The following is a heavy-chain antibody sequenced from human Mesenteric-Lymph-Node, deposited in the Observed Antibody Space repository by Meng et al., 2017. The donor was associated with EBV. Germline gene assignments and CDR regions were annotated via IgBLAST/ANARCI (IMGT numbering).Heavy chain of an antibody. D-gene: IGHD3-10*01. CDR3: ARGKTMVRGVTSDY. J-gene: IGHJ4*02. Sequence: QVQLQQWGAGLLQPSETLSLTCGVSGGSFGGYFWSWIRQPPGKGLEWIGEINRVGSTNYNPSLKSRVTISLDTSKNQFSLKLNSVTAADTAVYYCARGKTMVRGVTSDYWGQGTLVTVSS. CDR2: INRVGST. CDR1: GGSFGGYF. V-gene: IGHV4-34*01.